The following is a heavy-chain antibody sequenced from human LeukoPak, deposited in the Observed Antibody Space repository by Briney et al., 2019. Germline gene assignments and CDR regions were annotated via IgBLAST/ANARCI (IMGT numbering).Heavy chain of an antibody. CDR3: ARFRTWGDKAFDY. Sequence: GGSLRLSCAASGFTFRNYWMSWVRQVPGTGLEWVANIKQDGSDRNYVTSVRGRFTISRDSAKNSLYLQMNSLRAEDTAVYYCARFRTWGDKAFDYWGQGTLVTVSS. CDR2: IKQDGSDR. D-gene: IGHD2-21*02. CDR1: GFTFRNYW. J-gene: IGHJ4*02. V-gene: IGHV3-7*01.